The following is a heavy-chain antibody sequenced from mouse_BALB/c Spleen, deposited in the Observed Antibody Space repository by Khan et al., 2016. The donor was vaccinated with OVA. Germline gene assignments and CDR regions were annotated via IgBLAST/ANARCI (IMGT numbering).Heavy chain of an antibody. V-gene: IGHV1-76*01. CDR3: ARGEAWYHFDH. Sequence: QVQLKESGAELVRPGASVKLSCKTSGYIFTSYWIHWVKQRPGQGLEWIARIYPGTDNSYYNEKFKDKATLTADKSSSTAYMQLSSLKSEDSDVYFCARGEAWYHFDHWGQGTTLTVSS. CDR1: GYIFTSYW. J-gene: IGHJ2*01. D-gene: IGHD1-1*02. CDR2: IYPGTDNS.